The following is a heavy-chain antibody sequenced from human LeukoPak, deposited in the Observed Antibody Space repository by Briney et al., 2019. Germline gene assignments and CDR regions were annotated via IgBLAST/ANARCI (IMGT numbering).Heavy chain of an antibody. CDR1: GFTFSSYS. D-gene: IGHD5-18*01. CDR3: ARDCGDSYGYPTDYYYYYMDV. CDR2: ISSSSSYI. Sequence: GGSLRLSCAASGFTFSSYSMNWVRQAPGKGLEWVSSISSSSSYIYYADSVKGRFTISRDNAKNSLYLRMNSLRAEDTAVYYCARDCGDSYGYPTDYYYYYMDVWGKGTTVTVSS. J-gene: IGHJ6*03. V-gene: IGHV3-21*01.